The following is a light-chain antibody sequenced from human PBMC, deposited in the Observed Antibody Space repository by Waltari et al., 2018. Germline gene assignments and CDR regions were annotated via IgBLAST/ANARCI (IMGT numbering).Light chain of an antibody. CDR2: GAS. J-gene: IGKJ1*01. V-gene: IGKV1-39*01. Sequence: DIQMIQSPSSLSASVGDGVAITCRASQSISTYLSWYQQRPGKAPRLLIYGASTLESGVPSRFSGSGFGTHFTLTIRNLQPEDFVVYFCQQTYSTPTFGQGTRVDIK. CDR1: QSISTY. CDR3: QQTYSTPT.